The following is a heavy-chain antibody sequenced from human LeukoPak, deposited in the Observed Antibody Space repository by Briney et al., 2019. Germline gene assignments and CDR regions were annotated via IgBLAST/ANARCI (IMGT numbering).Heavy chain of an antibody. D-gene: IGHD3-3*01. CDR1: GYTFTSYD. CDR2: MNPNSGNT. V-gene: IGHV1-8*01. Sequence: ASVKVSCKASGYTFTSYDINWVRQATGQGFEWMGWMNPNSGNTGYAQKFQGRVTMTRNTSISTAYMELSSPRSEDTAVYYCARVPFSLLRFWGRNYYYGMDVWGQGTTVTVSS. CDR3: ARVPFSLLRFWGRNYYYGMDV. J-gene: IGHJ6*02.